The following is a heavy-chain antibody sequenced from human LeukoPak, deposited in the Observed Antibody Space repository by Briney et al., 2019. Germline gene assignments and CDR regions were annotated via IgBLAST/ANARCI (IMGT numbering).Heavy chain of an antibody. Sequence: SETLSLTCTVSGGSISSSSYYWGWIRQPPGKGLEWIGSIYYSGSTYYNPSLKSRVTISVDTSKNQFSLKLSSVTAADTAVYYCARHRRYDRWFDYWGQGTLVTVSS. D-gene: IGHD3-22*01. CDR2: IYYSGST. J-gene: IGHJ4*02. V-gene: IGHV4-39*01. CDR3: ARHRRYDRWFDY. CDR1: GGSISSSSYY.